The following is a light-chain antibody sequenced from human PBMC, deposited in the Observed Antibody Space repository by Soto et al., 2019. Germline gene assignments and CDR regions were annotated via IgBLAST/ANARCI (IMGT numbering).Light chain of an antibody. CDR1: QSVSSN. CDR3: QQYNNWLQIT. CDR2: GAS. Sequence: EIVMTQSPVTLSVSPGERATLSCRASQSVSSNLAWYQQKPGQAPRLLIHGASTRATGIPARFSGSGSGTEFTLTISSLQSEDFAVYYCQQYNNWLQITFGQGTRLEIK. V-gene: IGKV3-15*01. J-gene: IGKJ5*01.